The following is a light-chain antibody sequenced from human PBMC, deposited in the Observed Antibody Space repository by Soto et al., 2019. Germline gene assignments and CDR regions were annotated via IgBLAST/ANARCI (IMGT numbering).Light chain of an antibody. CDR1: QSISSW. CDR3: QQYNSYPWT. V-gene: IGKV1-5*01. J-gene: IGKJ1*01. Sequence: DIQMTQSPSTLSASVGDRVTITCRASQSISSWLARYQQKPGKAPKLLIYDASSLESGVPSRFSGSGSGTEFTLTISSLQPDDFATYYCQQYNSYPWTCGQGTKVEIK. CDR2: DAS.